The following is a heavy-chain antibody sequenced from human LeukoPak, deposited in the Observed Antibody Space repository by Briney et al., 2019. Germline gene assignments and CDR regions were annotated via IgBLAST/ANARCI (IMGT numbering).Heavy chain of an antibody. V-gene: IGHV1-69*01. CDR3: ARAGELLWFGESPAGANYYFDY. J-gene: IGHJ4*02. Sequence: SSVKVSCKASGGTFSSYAISWVRQAPGQGLEWMGGIIPIFGKANYAQKFQGRVTITADESTSTAYMELSSLRSEDTAVYYCARAGELLWFGESPAGANYYFDYWGQGTLVTVSS. CDR2: IIPIFGKA. CDR1: GGTFSSYA. D-gene: IGHD3-10*01.